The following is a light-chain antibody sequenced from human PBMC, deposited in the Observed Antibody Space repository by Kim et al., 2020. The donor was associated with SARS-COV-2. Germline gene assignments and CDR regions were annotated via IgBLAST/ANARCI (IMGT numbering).Light chain of an antibody. Sequence: SASVGDRVTLPCRASQSISGWLAWCQQMPRQAPKLLIYKASTLQFGAPPRFSASGSGTDFTLTIYGLQPDDFATYYCQQYHSYPYTFGQGTKLEIK. CDR2: KAS. J-gene: IGKJ2*01. CDR1: QSISGW. CDR3: QQYHSYPYT. V-gene: IGKV1-5*03.